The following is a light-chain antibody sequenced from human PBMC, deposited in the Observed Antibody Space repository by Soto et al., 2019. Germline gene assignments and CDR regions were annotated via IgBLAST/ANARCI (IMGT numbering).Light chain of an antibody. Sequence: EIVLTQSPGTLYLSPGERATLSCRASQSVSSSYLAWYQQKPGQAPRLLIYGASRRATGIPDRFSGSGSGTDFTLTISRLEPEDFAVYYCQQYGSSPQLTFGGGTKVEIK. CDR1: QSVSSSY. V-gene: IGKV3-20*01. CDR2: GAS. CDR3: QQYGSSPQLT. J-gene: IGKJ4*01.